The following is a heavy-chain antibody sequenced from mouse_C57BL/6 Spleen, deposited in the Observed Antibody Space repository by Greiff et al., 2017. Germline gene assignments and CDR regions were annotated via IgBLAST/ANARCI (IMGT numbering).Heavy chain of an antibody. CDR1: GFTFSDYG. D-gene: IGHD1-1*01. Sequence: EVKLMESGGGLVKPGGSLKLSCAASGFTFSDYGMHWVRQAPEKGLEWVAYISSGSSTIYYADTVKGRFTISRDNAKNTLFLQMTSLRSEDTAMYYCARDYGSVNWYFDVWGTGTTVTVSS. J-gene: IGHJ1*03. CDR2: ISSGSSTI. CDR3: ARDYGSVNWYFDV. V-gene: IGHV5-17*01.